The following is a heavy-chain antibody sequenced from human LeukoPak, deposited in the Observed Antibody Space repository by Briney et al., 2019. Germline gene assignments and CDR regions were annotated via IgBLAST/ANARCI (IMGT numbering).Heavy chain of an antibody. J-gene: IGHJ4*02. CDR1: GFTFSSYS. CDR3: ARAEPAAAGKSFDY. V-gene: IGHV3-48*02. Sequence: GGSLRLSCAASGFTFSSYSMNWVRQAPGKGLEWVSYISSSSSTIYYADSVKGRFTISRDNAKNSLYLQMNSLRDEDTAVYYCARAEPAAAGKSFDYWGQGTLVTVSS. D-gene: IGHD6-13*01. CDR2: ISSSSSTI.